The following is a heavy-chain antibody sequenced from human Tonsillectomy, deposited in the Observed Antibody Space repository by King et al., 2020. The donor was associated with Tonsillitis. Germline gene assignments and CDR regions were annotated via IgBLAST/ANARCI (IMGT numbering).Heavy chain of an antibody. CDR2: ISGSGCST. D-gene: IGHD6-13*01. V-gene: IGHV3-23*04. Sequence: VQLVESGGGLVQPGGSLRLSCAASGFTFSSYAMSWVRQAPGKGLEWAAAISGSGCSTYYADSVKGRFTISRDNSKNKLYLQMNSLRAEDTAVYYCAKGKYSSSWWYFDYWGQGTLVTVSS. CDR3: AKGKYSSSWWYFDY. CDR1: GFTFSSYA. J-gene: IGHJ4*02.